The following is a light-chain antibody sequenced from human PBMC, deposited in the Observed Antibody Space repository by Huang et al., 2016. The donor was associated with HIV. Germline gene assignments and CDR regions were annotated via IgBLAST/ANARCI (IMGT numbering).Light chain of an antibody. J-gene: IGKJ2*01. V-gene: IGKV3-15*01. Sequence: ETVMTQSPDTLSVSPGEIVTLSCRAIQSVSSNLAWYQQKPGLPPRLLIYDASTRATGVPVKFSGSGSGTEFTLTISSLQSEDFAVYFCQQHYYSPYTFGQGTRLEIK. CDR1: QSVSSN. CDR2: DAS. CDR3: QQHYYSPYT.